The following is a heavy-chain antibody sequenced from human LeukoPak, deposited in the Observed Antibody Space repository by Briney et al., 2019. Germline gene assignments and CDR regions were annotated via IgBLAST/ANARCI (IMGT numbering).Heavy chain of an antibody. CDR2: ISSSSSYI. CDR3: EAHYGGNSGRGYYFDY. CDR1: GFTFSSYS. Sequence: KPGGSLRLSCAASGFTFSSYSMNWVRQAPGKGLEWVSSISSSSSYIYYADSVKGRFTISRDNAKNSLYLQMNSLRAEDTAVYYCEAHYGGNSGRGYYFDYWGQGTLVTVSS. J-gene: IGHJ4*02. D-gene: IGHD4-23*01. V-gene: IGHV3-21*01.